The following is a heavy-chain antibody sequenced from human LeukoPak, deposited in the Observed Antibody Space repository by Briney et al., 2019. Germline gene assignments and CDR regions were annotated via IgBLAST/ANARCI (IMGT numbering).Heavy chain of an antibody. D-gene: IGHD3-22*01. J-gene: IGHJ4*02. Sequence: SETLSLTCTVSGGSISSYYWSWIRQPPGKGLEWIGYIYTSGSTNYNPSLKSRVTISVDTSKNQFSLKLSSVTAADTAVYYCARHGVSSGSRLYYFDYWGQGTLVTVSS. CDR3: ARHGVSSGSRLYYFDY. CDR2: IYTSGST. CDR1: GGSISSYY. V-gene: IGHV4-4*09.